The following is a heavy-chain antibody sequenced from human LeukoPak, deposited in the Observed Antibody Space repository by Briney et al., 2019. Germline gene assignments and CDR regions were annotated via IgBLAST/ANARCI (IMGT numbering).Heavy chain of an antibody. J-gene: IGHJ5*02. CDR2: INAGNGNT. V-gene: IGHV1-3*03. Sequence: ASVKVSCKASGYTFTSYAMHWVRQAPGQRLEWMGWINAGNGNTKYSQEFQGRVTITRDTSASTAYMELSSLRSEDMAVYYCARESSSGWTHNWFDPWGQGTLVTVSS. D-gene: IGHD6-19*01. CDR3: ARESSSGWTHNWFDP. CDR1: GYTFTSYA.